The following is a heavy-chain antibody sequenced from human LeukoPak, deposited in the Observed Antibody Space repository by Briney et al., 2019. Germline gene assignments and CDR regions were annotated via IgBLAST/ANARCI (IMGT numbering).Heavy chain of an antibody. CDR3: ALSGSYYNFAPPVAFDI. J-gene: IGHJ3*02. V-gene: IGHV3-53*04. CDR2: IYSGGST. CDR1: GFTFSSNY. Sequence: GGSLRLSCAASGFTFSSNYMSWVRQAPGKGLEWVSVIYSGGSTYYADSVKGRFTISRHNSKNTLYLQMNSLRAEDTAVYYCALSGSYYNFAPPVAFDIWGQGTMVTVSS. D-gene: IGHD3-10*01.